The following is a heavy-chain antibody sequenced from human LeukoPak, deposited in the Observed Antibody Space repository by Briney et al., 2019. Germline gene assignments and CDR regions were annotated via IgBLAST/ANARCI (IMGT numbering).Heavy chain of an antibody. CDR3: ATERSVVMITRYYSGMDI. Sequence: SETLSLPCTVSGGSISSYYWSWIRQLAGKGLEWIGRIYTSGSNNYNPSLKSRVTMSVDNSKNTFYLKMSSVTAADTAVYYCATERSVVMITRYYSGMDICGQETTGTVS. D-gene: IGHD3-10*01. CDR1: GGSISSYY. CDR2: IYTSGSN. V-gene: IGHV4-4*07. J-gene: IGHJ6*02.